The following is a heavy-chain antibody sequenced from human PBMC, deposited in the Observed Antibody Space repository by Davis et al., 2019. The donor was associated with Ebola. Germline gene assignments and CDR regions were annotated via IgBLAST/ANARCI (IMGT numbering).Heavy chain of an antibody. CDR1: GGSISSYY. V-gene: IGHV4-34*01. CDR3: ARWRGYYYGSGSYLGWFDP. D-gene: IGHD3-10*01. Sequence: PSETLSLTCTVSGGSISSYYWSWIRQPPGKGLEWIGEINHSGSTNYNPSLKSRVTISVDTSNNQFSLKLSSVTAADTAVYYCARWRGYYYGSGSYLGWFDPWGQGTLVTVSS. J-gene: IGHJ5*02. CDR2: INHSGST.